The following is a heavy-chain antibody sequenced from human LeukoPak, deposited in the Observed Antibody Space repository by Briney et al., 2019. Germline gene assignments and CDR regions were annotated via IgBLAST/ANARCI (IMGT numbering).Heavy chain of an antibody. CDR2: IKQDGSEK. Sequence: GGSLRLSCAASGFTFSSYWMSWVRQAPGKGLEWVANIKQDGSEKYYVDSVKGRFTISRDNAKNSLYLQMNSLRAEDTAVYYCARDGSVVVPAKAWFDPWGQGTLVTVSS. CDR3: ARDGSVVVPAKAWFDP. D-gene: IGHD2-2*01. CDR1: GFTFSSYW. J-gene: IGHJ5*02. V-gene: IGHV3-7*01.